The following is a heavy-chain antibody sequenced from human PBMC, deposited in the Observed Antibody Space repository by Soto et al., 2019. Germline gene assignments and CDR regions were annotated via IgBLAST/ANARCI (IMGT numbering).Heavy chain of an antibody. V-gene: IGHV4-59*02. CDR2: IYDSGRT. D-gene: IGHD6-19*01. J-gene: IGHJ6*02. Sequence: SETLSLTCTVSGASVSSYFWSWVRQPPGKGLEWIGYIYDSGRTNYNPSLKSRVTISLDTSDNDFSLRLTSLTAADTAVYYCARVHSGWSSVHGLVVWGQGATLTVSS. CDR3: ARVHSGWSSVHGLVV. CDR1: GASVSSYF.